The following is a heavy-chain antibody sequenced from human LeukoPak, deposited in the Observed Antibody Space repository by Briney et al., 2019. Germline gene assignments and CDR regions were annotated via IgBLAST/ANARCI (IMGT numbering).Heavy chain of an antibody. Sequence: SETLSLTCAVYGGSFSGYYWSWIRQPPGKGLEWIGEINHSGSTNYNPSLKSRVTISVDTSKNQFSLKLSSVTAAGTAVYYCARGRVGSSSWYRFRFDPWGQGTLVTVSS. J-gene: IGHJ5*02. CDR2: INHSGST. CDR3: ARGRVGSSSWYRFRFDP. D-gene: IGHD6-13*01. CDR1: GGSFSGYY. V-gene: IGHV4-34*01.